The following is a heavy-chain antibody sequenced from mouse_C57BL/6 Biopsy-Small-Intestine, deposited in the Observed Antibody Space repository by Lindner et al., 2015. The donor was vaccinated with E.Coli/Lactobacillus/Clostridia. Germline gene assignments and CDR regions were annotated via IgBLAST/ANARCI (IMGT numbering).Heavy chain of an antibody. J-gene: IGHJ1*01. CDR2: INPNNGAT. V-gene: IGHV14-4*02. CDR1: RIPSSPAT. CDR3: AREIWYLDL. Sequence: SVKVSCKASRIPSSPATIYTGCDTAPGQGFEWMGWINPNNGATDSAQKFQGRVTMTRDTSSNTAYMELIGLTSDDTAVYYCAREIWYLDLWGRGTLLTVSS.